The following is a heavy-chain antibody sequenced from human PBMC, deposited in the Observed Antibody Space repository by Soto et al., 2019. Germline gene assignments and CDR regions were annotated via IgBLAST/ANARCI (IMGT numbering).Heavy chain of an antibody. J-gene: IGHJ4*02. CDR1: GGSISSDY. V-gene: IGHV4-59*08. D-gene: IGHD3-10*01. CDR2: IHSGST. Sequence: SETLSLTCTVSGGSISSDYWNWIRQLPGKGLEWIGYIHSGSTNYNASLRSRVTISVDTSKNQFSLKLSSVTAADTAVYFCARHDGSRSTDYWGQGTLVTVSS. CDR3: ARHDGSRSTDY.